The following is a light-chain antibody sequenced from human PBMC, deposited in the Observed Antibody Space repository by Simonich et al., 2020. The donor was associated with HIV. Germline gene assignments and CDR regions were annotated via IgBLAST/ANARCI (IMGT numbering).Light chain of an antibody. J-gene: IGKJ2*01. CDR1: QSVLYSSNNKNY. CDR2: WAS. V-gene: IGKV4-1*01. CDR3: QQYYSDTYT. Sequence: DIVMTQSPDSLAVSLGERATINCKSSQSVLYSSNNKNYLAWYQQKPGQPPKLLIYWASTRESGVPDRFSGSGSGTDFTLTSSSLQAEDVAVYYCQQYYSDTYTFGQGTKLEIK.